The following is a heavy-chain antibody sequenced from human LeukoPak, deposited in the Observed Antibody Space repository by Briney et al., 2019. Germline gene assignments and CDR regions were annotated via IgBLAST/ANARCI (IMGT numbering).Heavy chain of an antibody. V-gene: IGHV1-2*04. J-gene: IGHJ4*02. CDR3: ARGGLGKYDQNDY. D-gene: IGHD7-27*01. CDR2: INPNSGGT. CDR1: GYTFTGYY. Sequence: GASVTVSCKASGYTFTGYYMHWARQAPGQGLEWMGWINPNSGGTNYAQKFQGWVTMTRDTSISTAYMELSRLRSDDTAVYYCARGGLGKYDQNDYWGQGTLVTVSS.